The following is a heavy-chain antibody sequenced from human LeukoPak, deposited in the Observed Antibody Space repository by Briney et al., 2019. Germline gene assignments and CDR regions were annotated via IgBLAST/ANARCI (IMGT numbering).Heavy chain of an antibody. J-gene: IGHJ4*02. D-gene: IGHD1-26*01. CDR1: GFTFSSYS. Sequence: GGSLRLSCAASGFTFSSYSMIWVRQAPGKGLEWVSSITSSSSYIYYADSVKGRFTISRDNAKNSLYLQMNSLRAEDTAVYYCARDGIVGDLFDYWGQGTLVTVSS. CDR3: ARDGIVGDLFDY. V-gene: IGHV3-21*01. CDR2: ITSSSSYI.